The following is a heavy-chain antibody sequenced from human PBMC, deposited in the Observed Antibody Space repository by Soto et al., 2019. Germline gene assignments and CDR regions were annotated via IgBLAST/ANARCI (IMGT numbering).Heavy chain of an antibody. Sequence: GGSLRLSCAASGFTFSNAWMSWVRQAPGKGLEWVGRIKSKTDGGTTDYAAPVKGRFTISRDDSKNTLYLQMNSLKTEDTAVYYCTTDFDFGSDRVDYWGQGTLVTVSS. V-gene: IGHV3-15*01. D-gene: IGHD3-3*01. CDR1: GFTFSNAW. CDR3: TTDFDFGSDRVDY. CDR2: IKSKTDGGTT. J-gene: IGHJ4*02.